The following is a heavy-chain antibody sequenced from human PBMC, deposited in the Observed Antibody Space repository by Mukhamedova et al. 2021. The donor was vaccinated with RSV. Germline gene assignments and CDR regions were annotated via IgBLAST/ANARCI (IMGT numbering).Heavy chain of an antibody. J-gene: IGHJ4*02. D-gene: IGHD5-24*01. Sequence: TDYAQKFQGRVAMTRDTSISTAYLELTSLRSDDTALYFCVRGIKDKYNSGPADYWGQGTLVTVSS. CDR2: T. V-gene: IGHV1-2*02. CDR3: VRGIKDKYNSGPADY.